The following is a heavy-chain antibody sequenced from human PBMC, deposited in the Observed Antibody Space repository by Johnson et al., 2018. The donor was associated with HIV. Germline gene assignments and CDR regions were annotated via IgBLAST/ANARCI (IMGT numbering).Heavy chain of an antibody. CDR1: GFTFSDYY. J-gene: IGHJ3*01. V-gene: IGHV3-11*04. D-gene: IGHD4-23*01. CDR3: AKTYYGGNDDAFDL. Sequence: VESGGGLVKPGGSLRLSCAASGFTFSDYYMSWIRQAPGKGLEWVSYISSSGISIYYADSVKGRFTVSRDTSKTVLFLQMTNLGPEDAGIYCCAKTYYGGNDDAFDLWGQGKMVTVSS. CDR2: ISSSGISI.